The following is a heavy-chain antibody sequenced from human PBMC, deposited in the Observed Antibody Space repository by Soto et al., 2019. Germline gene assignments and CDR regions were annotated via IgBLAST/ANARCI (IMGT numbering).Heavy chain of an antibody. CDR1: GFTFSSYG. V-gene: IGHV3-33*01. D-gene: IGHD3-10*01. J-gene: IGHJ4*02. CDR2: IWYDGSNK. Sequence: QVQLVESGGGVVQPGRSLRLSCAASGFTFSSYGRHWVRQAPGKGLGWVAVIWYDGSNKYYADSVKGRFTISRDNSKNTLYLQMNSLRAEDTAVYYCARGDYYGSGSELGYWGQGTLVTVSS. CDR3: ARGDYYGSGSELGY.